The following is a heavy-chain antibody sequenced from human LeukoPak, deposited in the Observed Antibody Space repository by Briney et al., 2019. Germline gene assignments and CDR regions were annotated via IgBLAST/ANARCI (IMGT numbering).Heavy chain of an antibody. J-gene: IGHJ4*02. CDR1: GGSISSGGYY. Sequence: PSETLSLTCTVSGGSISSGGYYWSWIRQHPGKGLEWIGYIYYSGSTYYNPSLKSRVTISVDTSKNQFSLKLSSVTAADTAVYYCARGGAGVLFDYWGQGTLVTVSS. D-gene: IGHD3-10*01. CDR3: ARGGAGVLFDY. V-gene: IGHV4-31*03. CDR2: IYYSGST.